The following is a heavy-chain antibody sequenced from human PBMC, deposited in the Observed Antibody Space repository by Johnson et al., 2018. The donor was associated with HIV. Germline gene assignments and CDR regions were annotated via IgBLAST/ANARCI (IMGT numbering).Heavy chain of an antibody. CDR2: IRYDGSNK. CDR3: ARGAAAAPGGFDI. CDR1: GFTFSSYG. V-gene: IGHV3-30*02. D-gene: IGHD6-13*01. J-gene: IGHJ3*02. Sequence: QVQVVESGGGVVQPGGSLRLSCAASGFTFSSYGMHWVRQAPGKGLEWVAFIRYDGSNKYYADSVKGRFTISRDNSKNTLYLQMNRLRAEDTAVYYCARGAAAAPGGFDIWGQGTVVTVSS.